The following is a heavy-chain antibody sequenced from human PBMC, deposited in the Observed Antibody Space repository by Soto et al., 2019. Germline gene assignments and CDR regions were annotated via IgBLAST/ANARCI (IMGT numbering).Heavy chain of an antibody. D-gene: IGHD5-18*01. CDR1: GGSVSSGHYY. V-gene: IGHV4-61*01. J-gene: IGHJ5*02. Sequence: QVQLQESGPGLVKPSETLSLTCTVSGGSVSSGHYYLNWIRQAPGKGLEWIGFIHYTGSTDYNPSLKSRVTMSIDTSTTQVSLKLSSVTAADTAVYYCARGTPVETAMVMNHWGQGTLVTVSS. CDR3: ARGTPVETAMVMNH. CDR2: IHYTGST.